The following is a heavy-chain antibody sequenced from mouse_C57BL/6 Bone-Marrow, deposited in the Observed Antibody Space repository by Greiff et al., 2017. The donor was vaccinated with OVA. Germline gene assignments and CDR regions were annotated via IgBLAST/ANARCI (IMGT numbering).Heavy chain of an antibody. V-gene: IGHV1-50*01. CDR3: ARSEDGYRYYYAMDY. D-gene: IGHD2-3*01. Sequence: QVQLQQPGAELVKPGASVKLSCKASGYTFTSYWMQWVKQRPGQGLEWIGGIDPSDSDTNYNQKFKGKATLTVDKSSSTAYMELSRLTSEDSAVYYCARSEDGYRYYYAMDYWGQGTSVTVSS. CDR2: IDPSDSDT. J-gene: IGHJ4*01. CDR1: GYTFTSYW.